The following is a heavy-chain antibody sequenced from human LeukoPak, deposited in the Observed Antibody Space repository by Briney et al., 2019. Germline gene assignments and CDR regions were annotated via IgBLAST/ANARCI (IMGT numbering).Heavy chain of an antibody. CDR3: ARVLWFGESRSGPDDY. Sequence: GASVKVSCKASRYTFTSYDINWVRQATGQGLEWMGWMNPNSGNTGYAQKFQGRVTMTRNTSISTAYMELSSLRSEDTAVYYCARVLWFGESRSGPDDYWGQGTLVTVSS. J-gene: IGHJ4*02. D-gene: IGHD3-10*01. V-gene: IGHV1-8*01. CDR2: MNPNSGNT. CDR1: RYTFTSYD.